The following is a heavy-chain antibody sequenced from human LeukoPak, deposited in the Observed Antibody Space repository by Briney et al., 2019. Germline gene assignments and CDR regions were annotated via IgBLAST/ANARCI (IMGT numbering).Heavy chain of an antibody. CDR2: IYYSGST. V-gene: IGHV4-59*01. CDR1: GGSINSYY. Sequence: SETLSLTCSVSGGSINSYYWSWIRQPPGKGLEWLGYIYYSGSTKYNPSLKSRVTISVDTSKNQFSLKLSSVTAADTAVYYCARGGTTVTPGLLWFDPWGQGTLVIVSS. D-gene: IGHD4-17*01. CDR3: ARGGTTVTPGLLWFDP. J-gene: IGHJ5*02.